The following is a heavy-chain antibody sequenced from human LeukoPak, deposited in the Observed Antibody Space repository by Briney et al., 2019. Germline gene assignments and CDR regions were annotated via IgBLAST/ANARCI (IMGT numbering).Heavy chain of an antibody. D-gene: IGHD2-15*01. Sequence: ASVKVSCKASGYIFTNYDIHWVRQAPGQGLEWMGGIIPIFGTANYAQKFQGRVTITADKSTSTAYMELSSLRSEDTAVYYCATDESCSGGSCYSEFDYWGQGTLVTVSS. CDR3: ATDESCSGGSCYSEFDY. CDR1: GYIFTNYD. V-gene: IGHV1-69*06. J-gene: IGHJ4*02. CDR2: IIPIFGTA.